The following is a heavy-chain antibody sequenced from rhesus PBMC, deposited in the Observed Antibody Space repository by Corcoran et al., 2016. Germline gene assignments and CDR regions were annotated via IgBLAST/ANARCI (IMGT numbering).Heavy chain of an antibody. Sequence: QLQLQESGPGLVKPSETLSVTCAVSGGSISSSYWSWIRQAPGKGLEWIGYIYCSGSSTNYNPPPKSRVTMSVDTAKNQLSLKLSSVTTADTAVYYCARDLTYSSGWYGFDYWGQGVLVTVSS. J-gene: IGHJ4*01. D-gene: IGHD6-31*01. CDR2: IYCSGSST. CDR1: GGSISSSY. V-gene: IGHV4-169*02. CDR3: ARDLTYSSGWYGFDY.